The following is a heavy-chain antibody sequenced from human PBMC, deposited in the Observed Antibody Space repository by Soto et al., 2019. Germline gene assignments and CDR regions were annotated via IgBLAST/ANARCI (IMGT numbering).Heavy chain of an antibody. CDR3: ARSAYSSSRTLGYFQH. V-gene: IGHV4-59*12. D-gene: IGHD6-13*01. CDR1: GGSISSYY. J-gene: IGHJ1*01. Sequence: SETLSLTCTVSGGSISSYYWSWIRQPPGKGLEWIGYIYYSGSTYYNPSLKSRVTISVDTSKNQFSLKLSSVTAADTAVYYCARSAYSSSRTLGYFQHWGQGTLVTVSS. CDR2: IYYSGST.